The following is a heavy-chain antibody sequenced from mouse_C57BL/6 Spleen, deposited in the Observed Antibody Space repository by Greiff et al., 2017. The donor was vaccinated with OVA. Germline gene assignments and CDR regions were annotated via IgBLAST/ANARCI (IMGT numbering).Heavy chain of an antibody. V-gene: IGHV1-82*01. CDR2: IYPGDGDT. Sequence: QVQLKQSGPELVKPGASVKISCKASGYAFSSSWMNWVKQRPGQGLEWIGRIYPGDGDTNYNGKFKGKATLTADKSSSTAYMQLSSLTSEDSAVYFGADYDGYYGGAMDYWGQGTSVTVSS. D-gene: IGHD2-3*01. J-gene: IGHJ4*01. CDR3: ADYDGYYGGAMDY. CDR1: GYAFSSSW.